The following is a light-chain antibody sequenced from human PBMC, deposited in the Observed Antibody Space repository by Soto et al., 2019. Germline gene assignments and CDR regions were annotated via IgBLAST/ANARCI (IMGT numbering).Light chain of an antibody. J-gene: IGKJ4*01. CDR1: LSVNSN. Sequence: EKVMTQSPATLSVSPGERATLSCRASLSVNSNLAWYQQKPGQAPRLLLYGASTRATGIPARFSGSASGTEFTLTISILQSEDSAVYYCQQYNGWPLTFGGGTKVDIK. V-gene: IGKV3-15*01. CDR3: QQYNGWPLT. CDR2: GAS.